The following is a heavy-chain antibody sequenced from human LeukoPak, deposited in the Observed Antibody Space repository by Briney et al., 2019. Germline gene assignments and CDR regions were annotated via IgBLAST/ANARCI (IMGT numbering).Heavy chain of an antibody. CDR3: TTEVGATLRFDAFDI. V-gene: IGHV3-49*04. CDR1: GFTFGDYA. CDR2: IRSKAYGGTT. D-gene: IGHD1-26*01. Sequence: GGSLRLSCTASGFTFGDYAMSWVRQAPGKGLEWVGFIRSKAYGGTTDYAAPVKGRFTISRDDSKNTLYLQMNSLKTEDTAVYYCTTEVGATLRFDAFDIWGQGTMVTVSS. J-gene: IGHJ3*02.